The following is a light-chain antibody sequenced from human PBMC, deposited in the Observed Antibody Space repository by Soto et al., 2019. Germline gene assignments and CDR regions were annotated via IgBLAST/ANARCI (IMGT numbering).Light chain of an antibody. Sequence: QSVLTQPPSASGTPGQSVTISCSGSTSNIGRKTVSWYQQVPGAAPKLLIYSTNQWPSGVPDRFSGSKSGTSASLTISGLQSEEEADYYCATWDDTLNGLYVCGGGTKGTV. V-gene: IGLV1-44*01. J-gene: IGLJ1*01. CDR2: STN. CDR3: ATWDDTLNGLYV. CDR1: TSNIGRKT.